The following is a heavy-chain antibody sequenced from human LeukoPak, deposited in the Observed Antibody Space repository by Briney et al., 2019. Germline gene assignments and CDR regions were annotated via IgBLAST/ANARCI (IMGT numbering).Heavy chain of an antibody. CDR1: GFTFSSYW. J-gene: IGHJ4*02. D-gene: IGHD5-12*01. CDR2: INSDGSSI. V-gene: IGHV3-74*03. CDR3: AREGRVSGYDFDC. Sequence: GGSLRLSCAASGFTFSSYWMPWVRQAPGKGLVWVSRINSDGSSITYADSVKGRFTISRDNAKNTLYLQMNSLRVEDTAVYYCAREGRVSGYDFDCWGQGTLVTVSS.